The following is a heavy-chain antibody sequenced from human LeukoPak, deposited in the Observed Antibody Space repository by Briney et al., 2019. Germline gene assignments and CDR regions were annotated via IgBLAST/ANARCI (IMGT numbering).Heavy chain of an antibody. V-gene: IGHV1-8*01. Sequence: ASVKVSCKASGYTFTSYDINWVRQAPGQGLEWMGWMNPNSGNTGYAQKFQGRVTMTRNTSISTAYMELSSLRSEDTAVYYCARRGFYDFWSGYQTGYYYYGMDVWGQGTTVTVSS. CDR1: GYTFTSYD. J-gene: IGHJ6*02. D-gene: IGHD3-3*01. CDR3: ARRGFYDFWSGYQTGYYYYGMDV. CDR2: MNPNSGNT.